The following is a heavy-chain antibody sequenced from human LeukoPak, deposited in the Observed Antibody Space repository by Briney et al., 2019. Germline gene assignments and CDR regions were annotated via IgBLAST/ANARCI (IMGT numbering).Heavy chain of an antibody. J-gene: IGHJ4*02. Sequence: GGSLRLSCAASGFRVSAKYMGWVRQAPGKGLEWVSVIYNGAETSYVDSVKGRFTISRDNSENALYLQMNTLGDGDTAVYYCAGATQWLAYEYWGQGTLVTVSS. D-gene: IGHD6-19*01. CDR3: AGATQWLAYEY. CDR2: IYNGAET. V-gene: IGHV3-53*01. CDR1: GFRVSAKY.